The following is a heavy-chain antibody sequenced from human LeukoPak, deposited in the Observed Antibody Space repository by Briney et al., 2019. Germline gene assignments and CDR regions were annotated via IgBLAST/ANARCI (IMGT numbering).Heavy chain of an antibody. D-gene: IGHD3-10*01. CDR3: AKGDGILWFGESNFDY. CDR1: GFTFSSYA. Sequence: GGSLRLSCAASGFTFSSYAMSWVRQAPGKGLEWVSSIIDSGGSTYYADSVKGRFTISRDNSKNTLYLQMSSLRAEDTAVYYCAKGDGILWFGESNFDYWGQGTLVTVSS. V-gene: IGHV3-23*01. J-gene: IGHJ4*02. CDR2: IIDSGGST.